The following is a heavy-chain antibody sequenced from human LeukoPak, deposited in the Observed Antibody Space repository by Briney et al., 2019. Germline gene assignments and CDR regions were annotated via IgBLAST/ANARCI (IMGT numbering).Heavy chain of an antibody. CDR2: IYSGGNT. V-gene: IGHV3-53*01. CDR1: GFTFSGYA. J-gene: IGHJ4*02. D-gene: IGHD3-22*01. CDR3: ARRAGDYSHPYDY. Sequence: PEGSLRLSCAASGFTFSGYAMSWVRQAPGKGLEWVSFIYSGGNTYYADSVKGRFTISRDNSKNTVHLQMNSLRAEDTAMYYCARRAGDYSHPYDYWGQGTLVTVSS.